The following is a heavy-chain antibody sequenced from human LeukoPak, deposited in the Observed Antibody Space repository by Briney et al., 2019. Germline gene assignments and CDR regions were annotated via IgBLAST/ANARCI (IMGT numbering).Heavy chain of an antibody. J-gene: IGHJ3*02. CDR1: GGSISSYY. D-gene: IGHD3-3*02. CDR2: IYTSGST. V-gene: IGHV4-4*07. Sequence: SETPSLTCTVSGGSISSYYWSWIRQPAGKGLEWIGRIYTSGSTNYNPSLKSRVTMSVDTSKNKFSLKLSSVTAADTAVYYCAREHPHSPAFDIWGQGTMVTVSS. CDR3: AREHPHSPAFDI.